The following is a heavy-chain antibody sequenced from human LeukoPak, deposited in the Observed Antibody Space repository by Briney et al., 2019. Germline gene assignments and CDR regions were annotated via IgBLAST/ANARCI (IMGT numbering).Heavy chain of an antibody. D-gene: IGHD6-19*01. V-gene: IGHV1-69*04. CDR2: IIPIFGIA. J-gene: IGHJ4*02. CDR1: GGTFSSYA. Sequence: SVKVSCKASGGTFSSYAISWVRQAPGQGLEWMGRIIPIFGIANYARKFQGRVTITADKSTSTAYMELSSLRSEDTAVYYCARPSYSSGMDWGQGTLVTVSS. CDR3: ARPSYSSGMD.